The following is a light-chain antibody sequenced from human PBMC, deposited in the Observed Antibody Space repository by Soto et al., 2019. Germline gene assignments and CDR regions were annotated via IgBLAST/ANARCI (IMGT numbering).Light chain of an antibody. CDR2: YDD. CDR1: SSNIGNNA. J-gene: IGLJ2*01. CDR3: AAWDDSLNGVV. Sequence: QAVVTQPPSVSEAPRQRVTISCSGSSSNIGNNAVNWYQQLPGKAPKLLIYYDDLLPSGVSDRFSGSKSGTSASLAISGLQSEDEADYYWAAWDDSLNGVVFGGGTKLTVL. V-gene: IGLV1-36*01.